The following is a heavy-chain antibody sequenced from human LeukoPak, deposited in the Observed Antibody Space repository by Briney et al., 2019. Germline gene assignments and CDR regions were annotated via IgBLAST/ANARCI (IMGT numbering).Heavy chain of an antibody. CDR1: GGSISSGDYY. V-gene: IGHV4-30-4*01. CDR3: ARKTLKGGPQAFDI. CDR2: IYYSGST. Sequence: SETLSLTCTVSGGSISSGDYYWSWIRQPPGKGLEWIGYIYYSGSTYYNPSLKSGVTISVDTSKNQFSLKLSSVTAADTAVYYCARKTLKGGPQAFDIWGQGTMVTVSS. J-gene: IGHJ3*02. D-gene: IGHD2-15*01.